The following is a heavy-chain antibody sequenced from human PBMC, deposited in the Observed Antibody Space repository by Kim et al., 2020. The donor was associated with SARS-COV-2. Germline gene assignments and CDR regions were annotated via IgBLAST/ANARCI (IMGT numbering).Heavy chain of an antibody. V-gene: IGHV3-11*04. D-gene: IGHD3-10*01. CDR1: GFTFSDYY. J-gene: IGHJ6*02. CDR3: ARVGGLLWFGELLFNYYGMDV. CDR2: ISSSGSTI. Sequence: GGSLRLSCAASGFTFSDYYMSWIRQAPRKGLEWVSYISSSGSTIYYADSVKGRFTISRDNAKNSLYLQMNSLRAEDTAVYYCARVGGLLWFGELLFNYYGMDVWGQGTTVTVSS.